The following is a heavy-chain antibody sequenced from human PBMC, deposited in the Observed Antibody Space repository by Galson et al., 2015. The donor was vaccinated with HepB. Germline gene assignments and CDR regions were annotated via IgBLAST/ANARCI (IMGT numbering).Heavy chain of an antibody. CDR2: ISYHGSNK. Sequence: SLRLSCAASGFTFSTYGMHWVRQAPGKGLEWVALISYHGSNKYYADSVKGRFTISRDNPKNTLHLQMNNLRAEDTAVYYCAIGGRWQLTDPHFDYWGQGTLVTVSS. D-gene: IGHD3-16*01. J-gene: IGHJ4*02. V-gene: IGHV3-30*03. CDR1: GFTFSTYG. CDR3: AIGGRWQLTDPHFDY.